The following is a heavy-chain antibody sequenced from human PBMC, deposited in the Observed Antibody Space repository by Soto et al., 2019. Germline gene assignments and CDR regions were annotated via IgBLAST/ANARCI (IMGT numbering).Heavy chain of an antibody. J-gene: IGHJ6*02. CDR1: GGSISSYD. V-gene: IGHV4-59*01. CDR2: IYYSGST. Sequence: XTLSLPCTVSGGSISSYDWSWIRQPPGKGLELIGYIYYSGSTNYNPSLKSRVTISVDTSKNQFSLKLSSVTAADTAVYYCARALAYCGGDCYSQDYYYYYGMDVWGQGTTVTVSS. CDR3: ARALAYCGGDCYSQDYYYYYGMDV. D-gene: IGHD2-21*02.